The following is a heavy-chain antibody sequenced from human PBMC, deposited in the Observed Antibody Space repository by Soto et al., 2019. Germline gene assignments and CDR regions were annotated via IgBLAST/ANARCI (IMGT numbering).Heavy chain of an antibody. Sequence: QVQLQQWGAGLLKPSETLSLTCAVYGGSFSGYYWSWIRQPPGKGLEWIGEINHSGSTNYNPSLKSRVTISVDTSKNQFSLKLSSVTAADTAVYYCARGQPDGIYCSGGSCHFDYWGQGTLVTVSS. V-gene: IGHV4-34*01. CDR1: GGSFSGYY. J-gene: IGHJ4*02. D-gene: IGHD2-15*01. CDR2: INHSGST. CDR3: ARGQPDGIYCSGGSCHFDY.